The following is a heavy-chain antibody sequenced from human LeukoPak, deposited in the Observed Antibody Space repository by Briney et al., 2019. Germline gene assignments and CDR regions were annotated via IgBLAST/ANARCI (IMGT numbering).Heavy chain of an antibody. Sequence: GASVKVSCKASGYTFTSYDINWVRQATGQGLEWMGWMNPNSGNTGYAQKFQGRVTMTRNTSISTAYMELSSPRSEDTAVYYCARGHGVRFLEWPRGYYYGMDVWGQGATATVSS. CDR2: MNPNSGNT. CDR1: GYTFTSYD. D-gene: IGHD3-3*01. J-gene: IGHJ6*02. V-gene: IGHV1-8*01. CDR3: ARGHGVRFLEWPRGYYYGMDV.